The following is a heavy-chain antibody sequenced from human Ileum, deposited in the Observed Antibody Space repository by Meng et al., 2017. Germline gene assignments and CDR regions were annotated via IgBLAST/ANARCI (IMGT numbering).Heavy chain of an antibody. Sequence: QGQLHQWGAGLLKPSETLSLTCAVYGGSFSGYYWSWIRQSPGKGLEWIGEINHSGSTNYNPSLKSRVTISVDTSKNQFSLKLSSVTAADTAVYYCSRTSYYDNSGYYPGWGQGTLVTVSS. D-gene: IGHD3-22*01. CDR2: INHSGST. CDR3: SRTSYYDNSGYYPG. J-gene: IGHJ4*02. CDR1: GGSFSGYY. V-gene: IGHV4-34*01.